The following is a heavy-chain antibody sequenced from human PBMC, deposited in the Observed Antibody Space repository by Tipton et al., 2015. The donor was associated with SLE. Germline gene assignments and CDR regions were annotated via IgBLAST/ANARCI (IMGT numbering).Heavy chain of an antibody. D-gene: IGHD2-21*01. CDR2: VSYIGST. CDR1: GGSISSYF. CDR3: ARALCGGDCLEAGFDY. V-gene: IGHV4-59*01. Sequence: TLSLTCTVSGGSISSYFWSWIRQPPGKGLEWIGYVSYIGSTHYDPSLMSRATMSVDTSKNQISLRLSSVTAADTAVYYCARALCGGDCLEAGFDYWGQGTLVTVSS. J-gene: IGHJ4*02.